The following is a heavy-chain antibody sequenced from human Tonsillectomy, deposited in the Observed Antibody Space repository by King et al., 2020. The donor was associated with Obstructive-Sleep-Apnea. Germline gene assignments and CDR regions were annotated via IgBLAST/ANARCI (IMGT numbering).Heavy chain of an antibody. CDR1: GFTFSSYG. V-gene: IGHV3-33*06. CDR2: IWYDGSNK. CDR3: AKDQGGNSGWAVDY. Sequence: VQLVESGGGVVQPGRSLRLSCAASGFTFSSYGMHWVRQAPGKGLEWVAVIWYDGSNKYYADSVKGRFTISRDNSKNTLYLQMNSLRAEDKAVYYCAKDQGGNSGWAVDYWGQGTLVTVSS. D-gene: IGHD6-19*01. J-gene: IGHJ4*02.